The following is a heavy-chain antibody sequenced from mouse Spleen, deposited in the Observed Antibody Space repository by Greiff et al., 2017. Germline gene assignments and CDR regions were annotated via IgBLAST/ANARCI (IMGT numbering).Heavy chain of an antibody. CDR3: AIYAMDY. Sequence: QVQLQQPGAELVKPGASVKLSCKASCYTFTSYWMQWVKQRPGQGLEWIGEIDPSDSYTNYNQKFKGKATLTVDTSSSTAYMQLSSLTSEDSAVYYCAIYAMDYWGQGTSVTVSS. V-gene: IGHV1-50*01. J-gene: IGHJ4*01. CDR2: IDPSDSYT. CDR1: CYTFTSYW.